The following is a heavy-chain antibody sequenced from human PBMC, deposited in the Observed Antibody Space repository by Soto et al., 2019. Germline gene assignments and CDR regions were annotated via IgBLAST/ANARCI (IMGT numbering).Heavy chain of an antibody. CDR1: GGSISSYY. Sequence: SETLSLTCTVSGGSISSYYWSWIRQPPGKGLEWIGYIYYSGSTNYNPSLKSRVTISVDTSKNQFSLKLSSVTAADTAVYYCARDGVAAAGRAGHYYYGMDVWGQGTTVTVSS. V-gene: IGHV4-59*01. CDR3: ARDGVAAAGRAGHYYYGMDV. CDR2: IYYSGST. J-gene: IGHJ6*02. D-gene: IGHD6-13*01.